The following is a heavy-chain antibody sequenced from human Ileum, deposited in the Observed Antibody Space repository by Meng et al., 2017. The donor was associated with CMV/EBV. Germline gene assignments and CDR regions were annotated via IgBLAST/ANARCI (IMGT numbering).Heavy chain of an antibody. Sequence: GGSLRLSCAASGSSFSNSWMIWVRRAPGKGLEWVANIKQDGSEKSYVDSVKGRFTISRDNAKNSLYLQMNSLRAEDTAVYYCARVYSSSSGRGLDYWGQGSLVTVSS. CDR1: GSSFSNSW. CDR3: ARVYSSSSGRGLDY. CDR2: IKQDGSEK. J-gene: IGHJ4*02. D-gene: IGHD6-6*01. V-gene: IGHV3-7*01.